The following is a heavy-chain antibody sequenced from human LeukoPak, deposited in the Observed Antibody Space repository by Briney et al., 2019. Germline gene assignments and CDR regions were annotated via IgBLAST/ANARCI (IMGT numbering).Heavy chain of an antibody. D-gene: IGHD2-21*02. CDR2: IYPGDSDT. J-gene: IGHJ3*02. Sequence: GESLKISCKGSGYSFTSYWIGWVRQMPGKGLEWMGIIYPGDSDTRYSPSLPGQVTISADKSISTAYLQWSSLKASDTAMYYCARGRYCGGDCPLDAFDIWGQGTMVTVSS. CDR1: GYSFTSYW. V-gene: IGHV5-51*01. CDR3: ARGRYCGGDCPLDAFDI.